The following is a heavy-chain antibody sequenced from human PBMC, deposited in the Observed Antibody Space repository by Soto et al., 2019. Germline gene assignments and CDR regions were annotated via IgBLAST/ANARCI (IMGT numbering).Heavy chain of an antibody. V-gene: IGHV1-69*01. CDR1: GGTFSSYA. J-gene: IGHJ5*02. CDR3: ARDGVWGYCSSTSCSTGVWFDP. Sequence: QVQLVQSGAEVKKPGSSVKVSCKASGGTFSSYAISWVRQAPGQGLEWMGGIIPSFGTANYAQKFQGRVTITADESTSTAYMERSSLRSEDTAVYYCARDGVWGYCSSTSCSTGVWFDPWGQGTLVTVSS. D-gene: IGHD2-2*02. CDR2: IIPSFGTA.